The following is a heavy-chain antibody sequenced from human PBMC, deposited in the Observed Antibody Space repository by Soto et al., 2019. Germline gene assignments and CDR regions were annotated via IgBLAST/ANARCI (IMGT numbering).Heavy chain of an antibody. D-gene: IGHD2-15*01. CDR1: GYTFTSYA. V-gene: IGHV1-3*01. CDR3: ARDARNYYYMDV. J-gene: IGHJ6*03. Sequence: ASVKVSCKASGYTFTSYAMHWVRQAPGQRLEWMGWINAGNGNTKYSQKLQGRVTMTTDTSTSTAYMELRSLRSDDTAVYYCARDARNYYYMDVWGKGTTVTVSS. CDR2: INAGNGNT.